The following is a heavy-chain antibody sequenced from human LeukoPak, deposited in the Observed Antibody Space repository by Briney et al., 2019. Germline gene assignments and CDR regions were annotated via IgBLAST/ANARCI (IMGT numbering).Heavy chain of an antibody. CDR3: AGQSGNTWFPTLQY. Sequence: SETLSLTCTVSGDSMYNCYWSWLRQPPGKGLEWIGYIYYGGTTNYSPSLKNRATISVDTSTNQFSLSLTSLTAADTALYYCAGQSGNTWFPTLQYWGQGSLVTVSS. CDR2: IYYGGTT. D-gene: IGHD6-13*01. V-gene: IGHV4-59*12. J-gene: IGHJ1*01. CDR1: GDSMYNCY.